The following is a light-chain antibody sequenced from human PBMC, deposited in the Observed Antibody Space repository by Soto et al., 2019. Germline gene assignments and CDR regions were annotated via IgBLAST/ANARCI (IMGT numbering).Light chain of an antibody. J-gene: IGKJ5*01. CDR3: QQYGASIT. V-gene: IGKV3-20*01. Sequence: EIVLTQSPGTPPLSTGERATLSCRASQSFSSTYLAWYQQKPGQAPRHLIYGASCRATGIPDRFSGSGSGTDFTLTNSRLEPDGFAVYFCQQYGASITFGQGTRLE. CDR1: QSFSSTY. CDR2: GAS.